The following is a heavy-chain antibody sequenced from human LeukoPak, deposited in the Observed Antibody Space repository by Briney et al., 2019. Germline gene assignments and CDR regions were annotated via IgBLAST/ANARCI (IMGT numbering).Heavy chain of an antibody. CDR1: GYTFTDYY. Sequence: GASVKVSCKASGYTFTDYYMHWVRQAPGQGLEWMGWINPNSGGTNYAQKFQGRVTMTRDTSISTAYMELSRLRSDDTAVYYCARAGSGGSSSWYNYWGQGTLVTVSS. CDR3: ARAGSGGSSSWYNY. CDR2: INPNSGGT. V-gene: IGHV1-2*02. D-gene: IGHD6-13*01. J-gene: IGHJ4*02.